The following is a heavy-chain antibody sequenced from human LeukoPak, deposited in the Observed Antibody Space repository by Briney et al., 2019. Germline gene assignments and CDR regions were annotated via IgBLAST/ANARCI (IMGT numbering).Heavy chain of an antibody. D-gene: IGHD1-26*01. CDR3: ARCGGELALYYFDY. V-gene: IGHV1-2*02. Sequence: EASVKVSCKASGYTFTGYYMHWVRQAPGQGLEWMGWINPNSGGTNYAQKFQGRVTMTRDTSISTAYMELSRLRSDDTAVYYCARCGGELALYYFDYWGQGTLVTVSS. CDR2: INPNSGGT. CDR1: GYTFTGYY. J-gene: IGHJ4*02.